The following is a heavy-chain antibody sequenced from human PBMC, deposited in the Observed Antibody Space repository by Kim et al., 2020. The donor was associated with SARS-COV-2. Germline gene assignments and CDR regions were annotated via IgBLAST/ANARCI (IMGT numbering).Heavy chain of an antibody. J-gene: IGHJ4*02. D-gene: IGHD1-26*01. V-gene: IGHV3-21*01. CDR1: GFTFSSYS. CDR2: ISSSSSYI. Sequence: GGSLRLSCAASGFTFSSYSMNWVRQAPGKGLEWVSSISSSSSYIYYADSVKGRFTISRDNAKNSLYLQMNSLRAEDTAVYYCARLGVGATRGAVDYWGQGTLVTVSS. CDR3: ARLGVGATRGAVDY.